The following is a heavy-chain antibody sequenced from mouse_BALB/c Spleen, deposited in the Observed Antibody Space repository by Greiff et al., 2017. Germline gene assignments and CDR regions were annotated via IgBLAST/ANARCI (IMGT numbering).Heavy chain of an antibody. CDR1: GFTFSDYY. Sequence: EVKLVESGGGLVKPGGSLKLSCAASGFTFSDYYMYWVRQTPEKRLEWVATISDGGSYTYYPDSVKGRFTISRDNAKNNLYLQMSSLKSEDTAMYYCARGGYGGDAMDYWGQGTSVTVSS. J-gene: IGHJ4*01. CDR3: ARGGYGGDAMDY. V-gene: IGHV5-4*02. CDR2: ISDGGSYT. D-gene: IGHD1-1*02.